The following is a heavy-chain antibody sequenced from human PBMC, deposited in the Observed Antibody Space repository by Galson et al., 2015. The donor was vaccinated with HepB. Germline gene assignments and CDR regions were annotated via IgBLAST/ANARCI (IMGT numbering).Heavy chain of an antibody. CDR2: ISYDGSNK. CDR3: ARDYNWNSRPYYGMDV. V-gene: IGHV3-30-3*01. D-gene: IGHD1-7*01. J-gene: IGHJ6*02. Sequence: SLRLSCAASGFTFSSYAMHWVRQAPGKGLEWVAVISYDGSNKYYADSVKGRFTISRDNSKNTLYLQMNSLRAEDTAVYYCARDYNWNSRPYYGMDVWGQGTTVTVSS. CDR1: GFTFSSYA.